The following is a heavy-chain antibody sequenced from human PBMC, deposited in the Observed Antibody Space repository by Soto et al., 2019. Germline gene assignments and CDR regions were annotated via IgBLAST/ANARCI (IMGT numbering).Heavy chain of an antibody. CDR2: IYYSGST. D-gene: IGHD2-21*01. Sequence: SETLSLTCTVSGGSISSYYWSWIRQPPGKGLEWIGYIYYSGSTNYNPSLKSRVTISVDTSKNQFSLKLSSVTAADTAVYYCARALYSTFDYWGQGTLVTVSS. CDR1: GGSISSYY. V-gene: IGHV4-59*01. J-gene: IGHJ4*02. CDR3: ARALYSTFDY.